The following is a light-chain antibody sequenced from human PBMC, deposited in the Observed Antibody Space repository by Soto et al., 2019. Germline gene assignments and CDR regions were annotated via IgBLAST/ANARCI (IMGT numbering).Light chain of an antibody. Sequence: DVLMTQSPSSLSASVGDRVTFTCQASQDINNYLNWYQQKPGKAPKLLIYDASNLETGVPLRFSGGGSGTEFTFTISSLQPEDIATYYCQQCDNLPYTFGQGTKLEMK. CDR3: QQCDNLPYT. V-gene: IGKV1-33*01. CDR2: DAS. CDR1: QDINNY. J-gene: IGKJ2*01.